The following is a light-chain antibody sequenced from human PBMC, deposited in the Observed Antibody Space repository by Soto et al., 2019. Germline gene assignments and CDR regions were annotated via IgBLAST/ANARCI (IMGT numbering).Light chain of an antibody. CDR3: QSYDSSLSAYV. V-gene: IGLV1-40*01. J-gene: IGLJ1*01. CDR1: DSNIGAGYD. CDR2: GNT. Sequence: QSVPTQPPSVSGAPGQRVTISCTGGDSNIGAGYDVHWYQQLPGTAPKLLIYGNTNRPSGVPDRFSGSKSGASASLAITGLQADDEADYYCQSYDSSLSAYVFGSGTKLTVL.